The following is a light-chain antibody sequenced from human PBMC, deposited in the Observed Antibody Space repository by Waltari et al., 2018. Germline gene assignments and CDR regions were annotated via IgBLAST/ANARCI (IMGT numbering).Light chain of an antibody. CDR1: ALPNKY. Sequence: SYELTQPPSVSVSPGHTARITCSGNALPNKYAYWYRQKSGQAPVLVIYEDTKRPSGIPERFSASNSGAVATLTITGAQVEDEADYYCYSTDYTGNYWVFGGGTKLTVL. CDR3: YSTDYTGNYWV. CDR2: EDT. J-gene: IGLJ3*02. V-gene: IGLV3-10*01.